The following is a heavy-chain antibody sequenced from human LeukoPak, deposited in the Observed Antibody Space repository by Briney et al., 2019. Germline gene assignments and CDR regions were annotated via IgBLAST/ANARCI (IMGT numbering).Heavy chain of an antibody. D-gene: IGHD3-22*01. CDR1: GGTFSSYA. J-gene: IGHJ4*02. Sequence: SVKLCCKASGGTFSSYAISWVRQAPGQGLGWMGRIIPIFGIANYAQKFQGRVTITADKSTSTAYMELSSLRSEDTAVYYCAREGYYDSSGYYPPAYYFDYWGQGTLVTVSS. CDR2: IIPIFGIA. CDR3: AREGYYDSSGYYPPAYYFDY. V-gene: IGHV1-69*04.